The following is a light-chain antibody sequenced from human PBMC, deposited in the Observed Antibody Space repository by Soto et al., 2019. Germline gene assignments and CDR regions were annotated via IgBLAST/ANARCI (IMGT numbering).Light chain of an antibody. CDR3: KQYNGYSWA. J-gene: IGKJ1*01. CDR2: KVS. CDR1: QSLNDW. Sequence: DIQMTQSPSTLSASVGDRVTITCRASQSLNDWLAWVQQKPGKAPNLLIYKVSNLESGVPSRFSGSGSETEVALSISSLQPDDVATYYCKQYNGYSWAFGQGTKEDIK. V-gene: IGKV1-5*03.